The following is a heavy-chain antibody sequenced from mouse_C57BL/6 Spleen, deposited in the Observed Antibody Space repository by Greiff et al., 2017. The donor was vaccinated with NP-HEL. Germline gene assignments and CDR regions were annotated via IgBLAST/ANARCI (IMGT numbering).Heavy chain of an antibody. V-gene: IGHV1-50*01. CDR2: IDPSDSYT. Sequence: VQLQQPGAELVKPGASVKLSCKASGYTFTSYWMQWVKQRPGQGLEWIGEIDPSDSYTNYNQKFKGKATLTVDTSSSTAYMQLSSLTSEDSAVYYCARRGVYYGSSYDYYAMDYWGQGTSVTVSS. CDR1: GYTFTSYW. CDR3: ARRGVYYGSSYDYYAMDY. J-gene: IGHJ4*01. D-gene: IGHD1-1*01.